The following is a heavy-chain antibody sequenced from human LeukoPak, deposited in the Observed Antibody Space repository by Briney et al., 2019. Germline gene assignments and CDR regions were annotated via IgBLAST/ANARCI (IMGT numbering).Heavy chain of an antibody. D-gene: IGHD6-6*01. CDR1: GGTFSSYA. CDR3: ARGARPGYYYYGMDV. V-gene: IGHV1-69*13. CDR2: IIPIFGTA. Sequence: ASVKVSCKASGGTFSSYAISWVRQAPGQGLEWMGGIIPIFGTANYAQKFQGRVTITADESTSTAYMELSSLRSEDTAVYYCARGARPGYYYYGMDVWGQGTTVTVSS. J-gene: IGHJ6*02.